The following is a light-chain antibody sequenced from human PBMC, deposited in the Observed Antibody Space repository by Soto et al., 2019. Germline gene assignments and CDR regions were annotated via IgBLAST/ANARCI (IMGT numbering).Light chain of an antibody. CDR2: DAS. Sequence: EKVMTQSPATLSVSPGERATLSCRASQSVSSNLAWYQQKPGQAPRLLIYDASTRATGIPARFSGSGSGTEFTLTISSLQSEDFAVYYCQQYNNWPPITFGQGTKVEIK. J-gene: IGKJ1*01. V-gene: IGKV3-15*01. CDR3: QQYNNWPPIT. CDR1: QSVSSN.